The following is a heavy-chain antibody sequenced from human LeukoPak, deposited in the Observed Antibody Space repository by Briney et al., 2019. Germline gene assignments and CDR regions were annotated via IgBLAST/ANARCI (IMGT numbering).Heavy chain of an antibody. CDR1: GFTFSSYG. V-gene: IGHV3-33*08. J-gene: IGHJ4*02. CDR2: IWYDGSNK. Sequence: PGRSLRLSCAASGFTFSSYGMHWVRQAPGKGLEWVAVIWYDGSNKYYADSVKGRFTISRDNSRNTLYLQMNSLRAEDTAVYYCARDTSRGFQYYFDYWGQGTLVTVSS. CDR3: ARDTSRGFQYYFDY.